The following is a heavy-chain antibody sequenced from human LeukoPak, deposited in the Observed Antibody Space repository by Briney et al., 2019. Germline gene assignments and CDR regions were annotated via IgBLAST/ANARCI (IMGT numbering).Heavy chain of an antibody. J-gene: IGHJ4*02. D-gene: IGHD1-1*01. CDR1: VGCISSSKYC. Sequence: SETLSLTCTVSVGCISSSKYCWSWIRQHPGKGLEWIGYIYHSGSTYYNPSLKSRVTISVDRSKNQFSLKLSSVTAADTAVYYCATQLVTVGTFDYWGQGTLVTVSS. CDR3: ATQLVTVGTFDY. CDR2: IYHSGST. V-gene: IGHV4-30-2*01.